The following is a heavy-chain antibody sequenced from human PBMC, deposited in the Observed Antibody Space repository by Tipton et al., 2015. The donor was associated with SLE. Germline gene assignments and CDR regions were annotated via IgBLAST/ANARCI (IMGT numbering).Heavy chain of an antibody. CDR1: GYSISGTSHY. CDR3: AGTPWLVRFEY. Sequence: TLSLTCSVSGYSISGTSHYWGWIRQSPGKGLEWLGSIYYSGTTYYNPSLKSRVTISVDTSKNQISLKLRSVTATDTAVYYCAGTPWLVRFEYWGQGTLVNVSP. V-gene: IGHV4-39*01. J-gene: IGHJ4*02. CDR2: IYYSGTT. D-gene: IGHD6-19*01.